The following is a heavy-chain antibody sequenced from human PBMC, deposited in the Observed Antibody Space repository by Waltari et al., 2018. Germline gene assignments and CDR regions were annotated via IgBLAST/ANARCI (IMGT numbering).Heavy chain of an antibody. CDR3: ARHGGYNHGYPRWFDP. Sequence: QLQLQESGPGLVKPSETLSLTCTVSGGSLSSNNYYCGWVRQPPGKGLEWIGTMYYSGTTYDNPSLKSRVAISIDTSKNQFSLKLSSVTAADTALYYCARHGGYNHGYPRWFDPWGQGTLVTVSS. CDR1: GGSLSSNNYY. V-gene: IGHV4-39*01. CDR2: MYYSGTT. D-gene: IGHD5-18*01. J-gene: IGHJ5*02.